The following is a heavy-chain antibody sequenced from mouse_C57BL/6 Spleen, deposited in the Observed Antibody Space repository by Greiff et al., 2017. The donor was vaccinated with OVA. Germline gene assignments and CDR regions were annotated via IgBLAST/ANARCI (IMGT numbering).Heavy chain of an antibody. Sequence: DVQLQESGPGMVKPSQSLSLTCTVTGYSITSGYDWHWIRHFPGNKLEWMGYISYSGSTNYNPSLKSRISITHDTSKNHFFLKLNSVTTEDTATYYCARGGHYYAMDYWGQGTSVTVSS. V-gene: IGHV3-1*01. CDR1: GYSITSGYD. J-gene: IGHJ4*01. CDR3: ARGGHYYAMDY. CDR2: ISYSGST.